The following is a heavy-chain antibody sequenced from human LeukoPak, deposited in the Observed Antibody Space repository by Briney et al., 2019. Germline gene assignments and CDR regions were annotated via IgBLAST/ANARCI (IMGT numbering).Heavy chain of an antibody. V-gene: IGHV3-23*01. Sequence: PGGSLRLSCAASGFTFRSYDMNWVRQAPEKGLEWVSFISGGNDNTHYADSVKGRFTISRDNSKNTLYLQMNSLRAEDTALYHCVKGGWLDNWGQGTLVTVSS. CDR3: VKGGWLDN. J-gene: IGHJ5*02. CDR2: ISGGNDNT. CDR1: GFTFRSYD.